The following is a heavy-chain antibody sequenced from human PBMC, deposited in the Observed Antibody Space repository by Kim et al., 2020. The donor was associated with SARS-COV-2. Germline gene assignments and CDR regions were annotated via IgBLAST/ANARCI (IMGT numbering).Heavy chain of an antibody. D-gene: IGHD2-15*01. J-gene: IGHJ6*02. Sequence: FTISRDNSKNTLYLQMNSLRAEDTAVYYCARGGDIVVVVAATFHYYGMDVWGQGTTVTVSS. V-gene: IGHV3-30*01. CDR3: ARGGDIVVVVAATFHYYGMDV.